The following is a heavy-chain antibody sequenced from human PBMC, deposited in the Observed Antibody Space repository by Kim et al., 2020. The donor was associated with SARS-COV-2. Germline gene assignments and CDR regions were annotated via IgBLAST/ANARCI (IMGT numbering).Heavy chain of an antibody. Sequence: GGSLRLSCAASGFTFRIYDMHWVRQAPGKGLECVAAISDDGSEKFYLDSVKGRFTISRDNSKNTLYLQINNLRAEDTAIYYCAKVKSGFESLDHWGQGTLVTVSS. CDR3: AKVKSGFESLDH. CDR2: ISDDGSEK. J-gene: IGHJ4*02. D-gene: IGHD5-12*01. V-gene: IGHV3-30*12. CDR1: GFTFRIYD.